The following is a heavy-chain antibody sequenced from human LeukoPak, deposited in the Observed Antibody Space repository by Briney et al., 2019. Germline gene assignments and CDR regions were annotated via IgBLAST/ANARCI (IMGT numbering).Heavy chain of an antibody. CDR2: IWYDESKK. V-gene: IGHV3-33*01. Sequence: PGGSLRLSCAASGYTFSSYGMPWVRQAPGKGLQWVAVIWYDESKKYYIDSVKGRFTISRDVSKNTLYLQMNSLRAEDTAMYYCARDGGIGLDYWGQGTLVTVSS. J-gene: IGHJ4*02. CDR3: ARDGGIGLDY. D-gene: IGHD2-21*01. CDR1: GYTFSSYG.